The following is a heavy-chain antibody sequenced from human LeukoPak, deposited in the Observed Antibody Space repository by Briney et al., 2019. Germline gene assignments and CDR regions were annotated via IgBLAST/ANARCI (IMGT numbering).Heavy chain of an antibody. CDR3: ARVAGYCSSTSNCYFDY. D-gene: IGHD2/OR15-2a*01. CDR2: ISSSSSYV. J-gene: IGHJ4*02. V-gene: IGHV3-21*01. CDR1: GFTFSSYT. Sequence: GGSLRLSCAASGFTFSSYTMGWVRQAPGKGLEWVSSISSSSSYVYYADSVKGRFTISRDNAKNSLYLQVNSLRAEDTAVYYCARVAGYCSSTSNCYFDYWGQGTLVTVSS.